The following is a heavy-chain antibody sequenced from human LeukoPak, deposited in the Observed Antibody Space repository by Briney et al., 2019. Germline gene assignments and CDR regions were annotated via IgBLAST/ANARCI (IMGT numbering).Heavy chain of an antibody. J-gene: IGHJ4*02. V-gene: IGHV1-18*01. CDR2: ISTYNGKT. D-gene: IGHD1-26*01. Sequence: ASVKVSCMASGYTFTRYGISWMRQAPGQGVECMGWISTYNGKTSYAQRFQGRVTMTADTSTSTAYMELRSLSSDDTAVYYCAARSGELPYYFDYWGQGTLVTVSS. CDR3: AARSGELPYYFDY. CDR1: GYTFTRYG.